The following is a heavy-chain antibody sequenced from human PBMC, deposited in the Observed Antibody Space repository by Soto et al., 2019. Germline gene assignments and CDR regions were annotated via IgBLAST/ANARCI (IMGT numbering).Heavy chain of an antibody. CDR3: ARAWYQLPTYVYYYYGMDV. V-gene: IGHV4-34*01. CDR2: INHSGST. CDR1: GGSFSGYY. J-gene: IGHJ6*02. Sequence: SETLSLTCAVYGGSFSGYYWSWIRQPPGKGLEWIGEINHSGSTNYNPSLKSRVTISVDTSKNQFSLKLSSVTAADTTVYYCARAWYQLPTYVYYYYGMDVWCQGTTVTVSS. D-gene: IGHD2-2*01.